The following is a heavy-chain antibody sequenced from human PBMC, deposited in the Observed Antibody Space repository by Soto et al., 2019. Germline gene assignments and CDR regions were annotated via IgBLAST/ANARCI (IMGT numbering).Heavy chain of an antibody. Sequence: QVVLEQSGGEVTKPGASVKVSCKASGYTFSGYSIPWVRQAPGQGLEWMGRISGYNGNTNYARTLRGRLTLTTDTSTSTAYMELRSLTSDDTAVYYCARDVFGGGAPAGPDMDVWGQGTTVTVSS. D-gene: IGHD2-15*01. CDR1: GYTFSGYS. V-gene: IGHV1-18*04. CDR2: ISGYNGNT. J-gene: IGHJ6*02. CDR3: ARDVFGGGAPAGPDMDV.